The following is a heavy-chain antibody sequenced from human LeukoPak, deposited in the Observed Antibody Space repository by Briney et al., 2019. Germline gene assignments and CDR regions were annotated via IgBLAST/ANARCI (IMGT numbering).Heavy chain of an antibody. CDR3: ARADKGVY. J-gene: IGHJ4*02. CDR1: GYTLTELS. Sequence: ASVKVSCKVSGYTLTELSMHWVRQAPGKGLEWMGWINPNSGGTNYAQKFQGRVTMTRDTSISTAYMELSRLRSDDTAVYYCARADKGVYWGQGTLVTVSS. V-gene: IGHV1-2*02. CDR2: INPNSGGT. D-gene: IGHD3-9*01.